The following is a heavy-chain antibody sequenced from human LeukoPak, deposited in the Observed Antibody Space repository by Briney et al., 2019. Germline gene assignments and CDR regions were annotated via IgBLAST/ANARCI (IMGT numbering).Heavy chain of an antibody. CDR2: MNPNSGGT. CDR3: RTDRYGDYGDYIDY. CDR1: GYTXTGYY. J-gene: IGHJ4*02. V-gene: IGHV1-2*02. Sequence: GASVKVSCKASGYTXTGYYMHWVRQAPGQGLEWMGWMNPNSGGTNYAQKFQGRVTMTRDTSISTAYMELSRLRSDDTAVYYCRTDRYGDYGDYIDYWGQGTLVTVSS. D-gene: IGHD4-17*01.